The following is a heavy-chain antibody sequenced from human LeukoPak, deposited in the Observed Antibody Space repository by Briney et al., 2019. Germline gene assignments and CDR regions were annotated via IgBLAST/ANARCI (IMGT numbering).Heavy chain of an antibody. CDR1: GFTFSDYY. V-gene: IGHV3-11*01. CDR2: ISSSGSTI. D-gene: IGHD2-15*01. J-gene: IGHJ4*02. CDR3: GSCYLGNGVDY. Sequence: GGPLRLSCAASGFTFSDYYMSWIRQAPGKGLEWVSYISSSGSTIYYADSVKGRFTISRDNAKNSLYLQMNSLRAEDTAVYYCGSCYLGNGVDYWGQGTLVTVSS.